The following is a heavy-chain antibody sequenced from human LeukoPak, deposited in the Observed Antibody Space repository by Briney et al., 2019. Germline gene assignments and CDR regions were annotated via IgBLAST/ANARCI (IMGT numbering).Heavy chain of an antibody. J-gene: IGHJ4*02. CDR3: AGDGGHYDSSGHYFPSFDY. D-gene: IGHD3-22*01. CDR2: IYSGGTT. CDR1: GFTFSYFW. Sequence: PGGSLRLSCAGSGFTFSYFWMHWVRQTPGKGPEWVSVIYSGGTTNYADSVKGRFTISRDNSKNTLYLQMNSLRAEDTAVYYCAGDGGHYDSSGHYFPSFDYWGQGTLVTVSS. V-gene: IGHV3-53*01.